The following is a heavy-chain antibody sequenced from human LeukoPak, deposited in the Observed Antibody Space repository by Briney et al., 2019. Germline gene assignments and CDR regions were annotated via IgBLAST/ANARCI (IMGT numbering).Heavy chain of an antibody. CDR2: IRYDGSNK. J-gene: IGHJ4*02. D-gene: IGHD3-3*01. V-gene: IGHV3-30*02. CDR3: AKGARGYYDFWSGYLDY. CDR1: GFTFSSYG. Sequence: GGSLRLSCAASGFTFSSYGMHWVRQAPGKGLEWVAFIRYDGSNKYYADSVKGRFTISRDNSKNTLYPQMNSLRAEDTAVYYCAKGARGYYDFWSGYLDYWGQGTLVTVSS.